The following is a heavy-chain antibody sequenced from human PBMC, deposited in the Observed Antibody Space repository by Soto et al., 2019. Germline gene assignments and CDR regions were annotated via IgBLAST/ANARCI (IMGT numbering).Heavy chain of an antibody. V-gene: IGHV1-69*13. J-gene: IGHJ4*02. CDR2: IIPIFGTA. Sequence: SVKVSCKASGGTFSSYAISWVRQAPGQGLEWMGGIIPIFGTANYAQKFQGRVTITADESTSTAYMELSSLRSEDTAVYYCARVTIGTYYSDYRGQATLVTVSS. CDR3: ARVTIGTYYSDY. D-gene: IGHD1-1*01. CDR1: GGTFSSYA.